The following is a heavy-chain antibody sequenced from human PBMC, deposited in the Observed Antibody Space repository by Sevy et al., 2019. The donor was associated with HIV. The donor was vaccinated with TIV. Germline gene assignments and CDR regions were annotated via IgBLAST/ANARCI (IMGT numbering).Heavy chain of an antibody. V-gene: IGHV3-74*01. CDR3: AREVPPGDFWSGYPGMDV. D-gene: IGHD3-3*01. CDR1: GFTFSSYW. CDR2: INSDGSST. J-gene: IGHJ6*02. Sequence: GGSLRLSCAASGFTFSSYWMRWVRQAPGKGLVWVSRINSDGSSTSYADSVKGRFTISRDNAKNTLSLQMNSLRAEDTAVYYCAREVPPGDFWSGYPGMDVWGQGTTVTVSS.